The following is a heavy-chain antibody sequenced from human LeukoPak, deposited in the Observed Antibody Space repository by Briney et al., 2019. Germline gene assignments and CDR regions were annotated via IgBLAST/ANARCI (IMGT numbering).Heavy chain of an antibody. J-gene: IGHJ5*02. CDR1: GFTFSSYW. Sequence: GGSLRLSCAASGFTFSSYWMSWVRRAPGKGLEWVANIKQDGSEKYYADSVKGRFTISRDNAKNSLYLQMNSLRAEDTAVYYCARDLGGSWFNWFDPWGQGTLVTVSS. CDR2: IKQDGSEK. CDR3: ARDLGGSWFNWFDP. V-gene: IGHV3-7*01. D-gene: IGHD6-13*01.